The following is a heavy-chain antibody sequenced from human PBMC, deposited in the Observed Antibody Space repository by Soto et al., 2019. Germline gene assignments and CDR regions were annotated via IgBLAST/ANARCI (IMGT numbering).Heavy chain of an antibody. CDR1: GYNFAGYW. CDR3: ARGGVSTRTFDY. J-gene: IGHJ4*02. CDR2: IYPSDSDT. Sequence: PGESLKISCKGSGYNFAGYWIAWVRQMPGKGLELMGIIYPSDSDTRYRPSFQGQVPTSADKSISSAYLQWSSLRASDTAMYYCARGGVSTRTFDYWGQGTPVTVSS. V-gene: IGHV5-51*01. D-gene: IGHD3-3*01.